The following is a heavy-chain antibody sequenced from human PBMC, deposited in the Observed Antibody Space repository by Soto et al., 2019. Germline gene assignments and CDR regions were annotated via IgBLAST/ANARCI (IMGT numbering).Heavy chain of an antibody. D-gene: IGHD3-22*01. J-gene: IGHJ3*01. CDR2: ISYDGSNK. Sequence: GGSLRLSCAPSGFTFNNYGMHWVRQAPGKGLEWVAVISYDGSNKYYAEPVKGRFTISKDNSKKTLYLQMNSLGVEDTAVYYCVRGGYHDNSGPFSDAFDVWGQGTMVTVSS. V-gene: IGHV3-33*01. CDR3: VRGGYHDNSGPFSDAFDV. CDR1: GFTFNNYG.